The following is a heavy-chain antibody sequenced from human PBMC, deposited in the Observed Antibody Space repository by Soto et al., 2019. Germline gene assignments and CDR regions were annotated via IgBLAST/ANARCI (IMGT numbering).Heavy chain of an antibody. CDR3: AKHYDNWDYYCGMDV. J-gene: IGHJ6*02. CDR2: GIPIFGTA. D-gene: IGHD3-22*01. CDR1: GGTFSSYA. V-gene: IGHV1-69*12. Sequence: QVQLVQSGAEVKKPGSSVKVSCKASGGTFSSYAISWVRQAPGQGLEWMGGGIPIFGTADYAQKFQGRVTITADESTSTAYMELSSLRSEDTAVYYCAKHYDNWDYYCGMDVWGQGTTVTVSS.